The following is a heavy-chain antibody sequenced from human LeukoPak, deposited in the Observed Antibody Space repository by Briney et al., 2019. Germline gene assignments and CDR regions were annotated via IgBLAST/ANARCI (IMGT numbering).Heavy chain of an antibody. D-gene: IGHD5-24*01. J-gene: IGHJ3*02. V-gene: IGHV7-4-1*02. Sequence: GASVKASCKASGYTFTSYAMNWVRQAPGQGLEWMGWINTNTGNPTYAQGFTGRFVFSLDTSVSTAYLQISSLKAEDTAVYYCAREDRWGRWLQLGAFDIWGQGTMVTVSS. CDR2: INTNTGNP. CDR3: AREDRWGRWLQLGAFDI. CDR1: GYTFTSYA.